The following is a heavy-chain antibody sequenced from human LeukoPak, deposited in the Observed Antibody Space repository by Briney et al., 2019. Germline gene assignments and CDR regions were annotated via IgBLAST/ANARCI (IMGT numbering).Heavy chain of an antibody. CDR1: GFNFNDAA. CDR2: IASSGRNT. J-gene: IGHJ5*02. CDR3: AKVGFSGSYDWFDP. D-gene: IGHD1-26*01. V-gene: IGHV3-23*01. Sequence: PGGSLRLSCAASGFNFNDAAMTWVRQAPGKGLEWVSLIASSGRNTYYADSVKVRFTISRDNSKNTVYLQMNSLRAEDTAVYYCAKVGFSGSYDWFDPWGQGTLVTVSS.